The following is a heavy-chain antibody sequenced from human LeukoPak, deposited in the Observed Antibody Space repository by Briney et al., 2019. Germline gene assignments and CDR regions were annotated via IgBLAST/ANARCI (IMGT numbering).Heavy chain of an antibody. CDR3: AKGGKWDVTPFDY. CDR2: ISGGGGST. V-gene: IGHV3-23*01. CDR1: GFTFTSYS. Sequence: PGGSLRLSCAASGFTFTSYSMNWVRQAPGKGLEWVSTISGGGGSTYYADSVKGRFTISRDNSKNTLYLQVNSLRAKDTAVYYCAKGGKWDVTPFDYWGQGTLVTVFS. J-gene: IGHJ4*02. D-gene: IGHD1-26*01.